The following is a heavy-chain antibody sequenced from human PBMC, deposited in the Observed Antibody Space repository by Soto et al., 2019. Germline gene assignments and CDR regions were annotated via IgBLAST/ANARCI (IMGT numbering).Heavy chain of an antibody. Sequence: ASVKVSCKASGYTFTSYAMHWVRQAPGQRLEWMGWINAGNGNTKYSQKFQGRVTITRDTSASTAYMELSSLRSEDTAVYYCARRPYSSGWYSPGYYFDYWGQGTLVTVS. CDR3: ARRPYSSGWYSPGYYFDY. D-gene: IGHD6-19*01. CDR2: INAGNGNT. J-gene: IGHJ4*02. CDR1: GYTFTSYA. V-gene: IGHV1-3*01.